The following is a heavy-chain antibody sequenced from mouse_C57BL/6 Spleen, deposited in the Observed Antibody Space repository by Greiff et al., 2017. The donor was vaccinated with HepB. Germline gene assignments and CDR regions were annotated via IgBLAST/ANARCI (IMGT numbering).Heavy chain of an antibody. J-gene: IGHJ3*01. D-gene: IGHD1-1*01. CDR1: GYTFTDYE. Sequence: VQLQESGAELVRPGASVTLSCKASGYTFTDYEMHWVKQTPVHGLEWIGAIDPETGGTAYNQKFKGKAILTADKSSSTAYMELRSLTSEDSAVYYCTRGGDYYGSSPAWFAYWGQGTLVTVSA. CDR3: TRGGDYYGSSPAWFAY. CDR2: IDPETGGT. V-gene: IGHV1-15*01.